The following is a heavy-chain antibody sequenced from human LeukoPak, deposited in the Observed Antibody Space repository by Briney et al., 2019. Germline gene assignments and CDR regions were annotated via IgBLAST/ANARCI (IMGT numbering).Heavy chain of an antibody. J-gene: IGHJ4*02. CDR2: IHRSGST. Sequence: RSSETLSLTCTVSGYSISSGYHWGWIRQPPGKGLEWIGSIHRSGSTYYNPSLKSRVTISVDTSKNQFSLKLSSVTAADTAVYPCARVDWTPDYWGQGNLVTVSS. D-gene: IGHD3/OR15-3a*01. CDR3: ARVDWTPDY. V-gene: IGHV4-38-2*02. CDR1: GYSISSGYH.